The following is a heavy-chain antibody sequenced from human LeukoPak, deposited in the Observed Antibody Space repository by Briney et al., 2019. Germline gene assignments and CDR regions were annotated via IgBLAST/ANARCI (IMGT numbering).Heavy chain of an antibody. V-gene: IGHV4-4*07. CDR1: GGSISSYY. D-gene: IGHD3-22*01. J-gene: IGHJ3*02. CDR2: IYTSGST. CDR3: ARDGDSSFPNDAFDI. Sequence: SETLSLTCTVSGGSISSYYWSWIRQPAGKGLEWIGRIYTSGSTNYNPSLKSRVTMSVDTSKDQFSLKLSSVTAADTAVYYCARDGDSSFPNDAFDIWGQGTMVTVSS.